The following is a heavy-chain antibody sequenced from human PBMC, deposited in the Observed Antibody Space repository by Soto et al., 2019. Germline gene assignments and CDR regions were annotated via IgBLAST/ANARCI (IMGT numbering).Heavy chain of an antibody. Sequence: ASVEVSCKASGYTFTSYGISCVRQAPGQVLEWMGWISAYNGNTNYAQKLQGRVTITADESTSTAYMELSSLRSEDTAVYYCASQTRYDYVWGSYRYTGFDYWGQGTLVTVSS. D-gene: IGHD3-16*02. J-gene: IGHJ4*02. V-gene: IGHV1-18*04. CDR2: ISAYNGNT. CDR1: GYTFTSYG. CDR3: ASQTRYDYVWGSYRYTGFDY.